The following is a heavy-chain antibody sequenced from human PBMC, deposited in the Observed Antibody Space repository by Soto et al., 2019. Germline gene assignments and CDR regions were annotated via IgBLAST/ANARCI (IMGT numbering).Heavy chain of an antibody. CDR2: ISDRGDNR. CDR3: AKLLDPTKSASEKLDS. D-gene: IGHD2-2*01. Sequence: VQLLESGGGLVQPGGSLRLSCAASGFTFSSYGMTWVRQAAGKGLEWVSTISDRGDNRYYADSVRVRFTISRDNSKNTLSLQMNVLRAEDTAVYYCAKLLDPTKSASEKLDSWGQEALVTVSS. J-gene: IGHJ4*02. V-gene: IGHV3-23*01. CDR1: GFTFSSYG.